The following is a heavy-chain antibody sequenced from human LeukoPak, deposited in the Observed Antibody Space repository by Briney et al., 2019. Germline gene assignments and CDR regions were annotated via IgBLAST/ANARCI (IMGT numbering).Heavy chain of an antibody. V-gene: IGHV3-30*02. D-gene: IGHD3-10*01. J-gene: IGHJ3*02. CDR1: GFTVSSNY. Sequence: GGSLRLSCAASGFTVSSNYMSWVRQAPGKGLEWVAFIRYDGSNKYYLDSVKGRFTIPRDNSKNTLYLQMNSLRAEDTALYYCAKDAGTSDVFDIWGQGTMVTVSS. CDR3: AKDAGTSDVFDI. CDR2: IRYDGSNK.